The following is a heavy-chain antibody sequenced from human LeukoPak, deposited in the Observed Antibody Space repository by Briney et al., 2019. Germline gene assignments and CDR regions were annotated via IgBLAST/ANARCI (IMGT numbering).Heavy chain of an antibody. CDR1: GGSISSYY. D-gene: IGHD3-3*01. V-gene: IGHV4-4*09. Sequence: SETLSLTCTVSGGSISSYYWSWIRQPPGKGLEWIGYIYTSGSTNYNPSLKSRVTISVDTSKNQFSLKLSSVTAADTAVYYCARRREIRGPYYDFWSGYYTWGENYYYYMDVWGKGTTVTVSS. CDR3: ARRREIRGPYYDFWSGYYTWGENYYYYMDV. J-gene: IGHJ6*03. CDR2: IYTSGST.